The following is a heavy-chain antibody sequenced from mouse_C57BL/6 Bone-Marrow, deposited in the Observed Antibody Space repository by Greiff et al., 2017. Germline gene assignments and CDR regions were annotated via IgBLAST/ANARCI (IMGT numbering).Heavy chain of an antibody. CDR2: IDPSDSET. V-gene: IGHV1-52*01. CDR1: GYTFTSYW. Sequence: QVQLQQPGAELVRPGSSVKLSCKASGYTFTSYWMHWVKQRPIQGLEWIGNIDPSDSETHYNQKFKDKATLTVDKSSSTAYMQLSSLTSEDAAVYYCARSYDGNDFDYWGQGTILTVSS. CDR3: ARSYDGNDFDY. D-gene: IGHD2-12*01. J-gene: IGHJ2*01.